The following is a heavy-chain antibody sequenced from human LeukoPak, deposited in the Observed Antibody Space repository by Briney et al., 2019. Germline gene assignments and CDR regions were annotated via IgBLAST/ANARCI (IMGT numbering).Heavy chain of an antibody. CDR1: GFTFDDYA. Sequence: SLRLSCAASGFTFDDYAMHWVRQAPGKGLEWVSGISWNSGSIGYADSVKGRFTISRDNAKNSLYLQMNSLRAEDTALYYCAKAGGYSSSPTTDFNWFDPWGQGTLVTVSS. D-gene: IGHD6-6*01. J-gene: IGHJ5*02. CDR3: AKAGGYSSSPTTDFNWFDP. CDR2: ISWNSGSI. V-gene: IGHV3-9*01.